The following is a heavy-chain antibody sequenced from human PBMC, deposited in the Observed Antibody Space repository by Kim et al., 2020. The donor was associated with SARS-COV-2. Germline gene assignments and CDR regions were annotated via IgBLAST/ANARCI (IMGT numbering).Heavy chain of an antibody. V-gene: IGHV3-30*03. CDR3: ARGKWELPSAFDI. J-gene: IGHJ3*02. CDR2: ISYDGSNK. D-gene: IGHD1-26*01. Sequence: GGSLRLSCAASRFTFSVYGIHWVRQAPGKGLEWVTFISYDGSNKYYADSVKGRFTISRDNSKNTLYLQMNSLRAEDTAVYYCARGKWELPSAFDIWGQGT. CDR1: RFTFSVYG.